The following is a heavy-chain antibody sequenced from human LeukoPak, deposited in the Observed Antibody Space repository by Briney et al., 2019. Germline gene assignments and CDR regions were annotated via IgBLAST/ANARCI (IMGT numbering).Heavy chain of an antibody. CDR2: ISSSSSYI. V-gene: IGHV3-21*01. Sequence: GGSLRLSCAASGFTFSSYSMNWVRQAPGKGLEWVSSISSSSSYIYYADSVKGRFTISRDNAKNSLYLQMNSLRAEDTAVYCCARDTIGWYSPDYWGQGTLVTVSS. J-gene: IGHJ4*02. D-gene: IGHD6-19*01. CDR1: GFTFSSYS. CDR3: ARDTIGWYSPDY.